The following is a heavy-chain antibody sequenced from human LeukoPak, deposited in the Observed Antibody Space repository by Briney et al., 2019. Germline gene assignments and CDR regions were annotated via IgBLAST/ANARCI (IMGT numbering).Heavy chain of an antibody. V-gene: IGHV1-46*01. D-gene: IGHD3-22*01. CDR1: GYIFITYY. J-gene: IGHJ6*03. CDR3: ARDPYYDKSGSGDYYYYMDV. CDR2: INPDGGRT. Sequence: ASVKVFCKASGYIFITYYIHWVRQAPGQGLEWMGIINPDGGRTSYAQKFQGRVTMTRDTFTSTVYMELSSLRSEDTAVYYCARDPYYDKSGSGDYYYYMDVWGEGTTVTVSS.